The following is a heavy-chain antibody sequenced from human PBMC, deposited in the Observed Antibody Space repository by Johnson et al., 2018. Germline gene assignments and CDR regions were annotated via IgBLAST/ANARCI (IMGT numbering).Heavy chain of an antibody. V-gene: IGHV3-13*01. Sequence: VQLVQSGGGLVQPGGSLRLSCAASGFTFSSYDMHWVRQATGKGLEWVSAIGTAGDTYYPGSVKGRFTISRENAKNSLYLQMNSLRAGETAVYYCARDREEMATRRVGAFDIWGQVTIVTVSS. D-gene: IGHD5-24*01. CDR2: IGTAGDT. CDR3: ARDREEMATRRVGAFDI. CDR1: GFTFSSYD. J-gene: IGHJ3*02.